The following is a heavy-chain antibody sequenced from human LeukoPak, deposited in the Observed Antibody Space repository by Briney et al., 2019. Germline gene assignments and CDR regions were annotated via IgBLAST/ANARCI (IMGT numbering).Heavy chain of an antibody. CDR3: ARASRDGYNYVNY. CDR1: GGSINNYF. D-gene: IGHD5-24*01. V-gene: IGHV4-4*07. Sequence: SETLSLTCTVSGGSINNYFWNWIRQSAGKGLEWIGRMYTSGSTDYNPSLKSRVTMSLGTSKNQFSLKLSSVTAADTAVYYCARASRDGYNYVNYWGQGTLVTVSS. CDR2: MYTSGST. J-gene: IGHJ4*02.